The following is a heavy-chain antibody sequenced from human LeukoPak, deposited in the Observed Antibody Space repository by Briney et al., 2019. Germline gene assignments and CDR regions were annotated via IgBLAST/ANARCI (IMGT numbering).Heavy chain of an antibody. CDR1: GYTFTSYY. V-gene: IGHV1-46*01. CDR2: INPSGGST. J-gene: IGHJ4*02. CDR3: ARAVDILTGYEWYFDY. Sequence: ASVKVSFTASGYTFTSYYMHWVRQAPGQGLEWMGIINPSGGSTSYAQKFQGRVTMTRDTSTCSVYMELSSLRPEDLAVYYCARAVDILTGYEWYFDYWGQGTLVTVSS. D-gene: IGHD3-9*01.